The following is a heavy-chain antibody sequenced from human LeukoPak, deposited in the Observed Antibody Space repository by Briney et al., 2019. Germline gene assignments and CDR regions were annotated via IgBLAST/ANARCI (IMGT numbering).Heavy chain of an antibody. D-gene: IGHD2-2*01. CDR3: AREWDIVVVPAANNLVYYGMDV. CDR1: GFTFSSYE. V-gene: IGHV3-48*03. Sequence: PGGSLRLSCAASGFTFSSYEMNWVRQAPGKGLEWVSYISSSSSTIYYADSVKGRFTISRDNAKNSLYLQMNSLRDEDTAVYYCAREWDIVVVPAANNLVYYGMDVWGQGTTVTVSS. CDR2: ISSSSSTI. J-gene: IGHJ6*02.